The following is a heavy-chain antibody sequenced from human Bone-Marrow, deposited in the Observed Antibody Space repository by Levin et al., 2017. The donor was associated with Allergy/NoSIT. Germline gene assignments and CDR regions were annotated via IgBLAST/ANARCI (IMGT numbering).Heavy chain of an antibody. D-gene: IGHD3/OR15-3a*01. CDR1: GGSISSYY. V-gene: IGHV4-59*08. J-gene: IGHJ4*02. CDR2: VYSTGTT. CDR3: ARGGRDLWTGYYENYFDY. Sequence: SETLSLTCSVSGGSISSYYWSWIRQSPGKGLEWIGYVYSTGTTRYNPSFETRVTISVDTSRNHFSLKLTSGTAADAAVYYCARGGRDLWTGYYENYFDYGGQGTLVTVSS.